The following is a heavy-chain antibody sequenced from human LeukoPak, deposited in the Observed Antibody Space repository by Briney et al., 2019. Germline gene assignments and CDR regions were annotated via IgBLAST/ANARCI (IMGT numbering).Heavy chain of an antibody. Sequence: GALVKVSCKASGYTFTGYYMHWVRQAPGQGLEWMGWINPNSGGTNYAQKFQGRVTMTRDTSISTAYMELSRLRSDDTAVYYCARGVPYYYGSGNFDYWGQGTLVTVSS. CDR2: INPNSGGT. V-gene: IGHV1-2*02. CDR1: GYTFTGYY. J-gene: IGHJ4*02. CDR3: ARGVPYYYGSGNFDY. D-gene: IGHD3-10*01.